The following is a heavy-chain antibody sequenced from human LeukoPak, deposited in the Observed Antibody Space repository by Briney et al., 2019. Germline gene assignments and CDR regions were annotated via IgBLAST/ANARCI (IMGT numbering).Heavy chain of an antibody. Sequence: GASVKVSCKASGGTFSSYAISWVRQAPGQGLEWMGGIIPIFGTANYAQKFQGRVTITADESTSTAYMELSSLRPEDTAVYYCARDTRGTARGYDYWGQGTLVTVSS. CDR2: IIPIFGTA. J-gene: IGHJ4*02. CDR3: ARDTRGTARGYDY. D-gene: IGHD1-1*01. V-gene: IGHV1-69*13. CDR1: GGTFSSYA.